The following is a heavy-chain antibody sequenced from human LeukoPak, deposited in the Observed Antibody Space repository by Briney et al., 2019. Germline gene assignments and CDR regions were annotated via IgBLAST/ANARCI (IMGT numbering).Heavy chain of an antibody. V-gene: IGHV4-59*01. J-gene: IGHJ4*02. CDR3: AREKHDPLVGATTFDY. CDR1: GGSISSYY. CDR2: IYYSGST. D-gene: IGHD1-26*01. Sequence: SETLSLTCTVSGGSISSYYWSWIRQPPGKGLEWIGYIYYSGSTNYNPSLKSRVTISVDTSKNQFSLKLSSVTAADTAVYYCAREKHDPLVGATTFDYWGQGTLVTVSS.